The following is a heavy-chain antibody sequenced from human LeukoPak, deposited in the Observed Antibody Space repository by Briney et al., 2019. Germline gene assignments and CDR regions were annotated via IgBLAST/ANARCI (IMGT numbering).Heavy chain of an antibody. CDR3: ARASCSGGSCYLPQN. J-gene: IGHJ4*02. Sequence: SQTLSLTCTVSGGSISSGGYYWSWIRQHPGKGLEWIGYIYYSGSTYYNPSLKSRVNISVDTSKNQFSLKLSSVAAADTAVYYCARASCSGGSCYLPQNWGQGTLVTVSS. V-gene: IGHV4-31*03. D-gene: IGHD2-15*01. CDR1: GGSISSGGYY. CDR2: IYYSGST.